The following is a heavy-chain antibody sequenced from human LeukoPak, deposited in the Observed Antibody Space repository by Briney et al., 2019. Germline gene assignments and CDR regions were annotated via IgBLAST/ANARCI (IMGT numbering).Heavy chain of an antibody. CDR2: IKPDGSET. J-gene: IGHJ4*02. Sequence: GGSLRLSCVASGFPFKGYWMTWVRQSPGKGLDWVANIKPDGSETNYLDSVRGRFTISRDNARDSLFLEMNNLRVDDTAVYYCARDGGELWPLDEWGQGILVTVSS. D-gene: IGHD3-10*01. V-gene: IGHV3-7*01. CDR1: GFPFKGYW. CDR3: ARDGGELWPLDE.